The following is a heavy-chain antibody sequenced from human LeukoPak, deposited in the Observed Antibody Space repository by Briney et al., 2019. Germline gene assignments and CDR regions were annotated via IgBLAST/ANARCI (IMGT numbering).Heavy chain of an antibody. Sequence: PGGSLRLSCAASGFTFSNYAMHWVRQAPGKGLEWVAVIWYDGSNKYYADSVKGRFTISRDNSKNTLYLQMESLRVEDTAVYYCAREPDPYQVPRGSWIDPWGQGTLVTVSS. CDR1: GFTFSNYA. V-gene: IGHV3-33*01. CDR3: AREPDPYQVPRGSWIDP. D-gene: IGHD2-2*01. J-gene: IGHJ5*02. CDR2: IWYDGSNK.